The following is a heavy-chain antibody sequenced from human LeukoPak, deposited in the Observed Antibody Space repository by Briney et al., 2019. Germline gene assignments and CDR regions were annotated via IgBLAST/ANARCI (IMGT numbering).Heavy chain of an antibody. J-gene: IGHJ5*02. Sequence: GESLKISCKGSGYSFTSYWIGWVRHMPGKGLEWMGIIYPGDSDTRYSPSFQGQVTISADKSISTAYLQWSSLKASDTAMYYCARRGYCSSTSCYPLDPWGQGTLVTVSS. CDR3: ARRGYCSSTSCYPLDP. D-gene: IGHD2-2*01. V-gene: IGHV5-51*01. CDR2: IYPGDSDT. CDR1: GYSFTSYW.